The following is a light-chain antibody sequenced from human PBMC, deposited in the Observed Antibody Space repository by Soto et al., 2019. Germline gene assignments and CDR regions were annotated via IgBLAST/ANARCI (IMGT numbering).Light chain of an antibody. CDR1: QIISSTY. J-gene: IGKJ1*01. CDR2: GAS. Sequence: EIVLTQSPGTLSLSPGEGAILSCRASQIISSTYLSRYQQKPGQAPRLLIHGASTRASGIPDRFSGSGSGTDFTLAISRLEPEDVALYYCQQYGSSPQWTFGQGTKVEIK. V-gene: IGKV3-20*01. CDR3: QQYGSSPQWT.